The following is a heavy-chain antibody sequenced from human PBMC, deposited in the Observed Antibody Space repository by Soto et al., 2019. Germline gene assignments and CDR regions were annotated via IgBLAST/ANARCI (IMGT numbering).Heavy chain of an antibody. D-gene: IGHD4-17*01. J-gene: IGHJ1*01. V-gene: IGHV3-48*01. CDR1: GFTFSSYS. Sequence: GGSLRLSCAASGFTFSSYSMNWVRQAPGKGLEWVSYISSSSSTIYYADSVKGRFTISRDNAKNSLYLQINSLKAEDTAVYYCARWEVYGDYAGYLQHWGQGTLVTVSS. CDR2: ISSSSSTI. CDR3: ARWEVYGDYAGYLQH.